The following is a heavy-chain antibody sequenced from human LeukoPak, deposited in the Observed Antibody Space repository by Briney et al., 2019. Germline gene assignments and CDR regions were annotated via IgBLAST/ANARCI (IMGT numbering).Heavy chain of an antibody. CDR1: GFTFSSYA. J-gene: IGHJ4*02. V-gene: IGHV3-30-3*01. Sequence: GGSLRLSCAASGFTFSSYAMHWVRQAPGKGLEWVAVISYDGSNKYYADSVKGRFTISRDNSKNTLYLQMNSLRAEDTAVYYCAREIRIGSCVDYWGQGTLVTVSS. CDR2: ISYDGSNK. D-gene: IGHD1-26*01. CDR3: AREIRIGSCVDY.